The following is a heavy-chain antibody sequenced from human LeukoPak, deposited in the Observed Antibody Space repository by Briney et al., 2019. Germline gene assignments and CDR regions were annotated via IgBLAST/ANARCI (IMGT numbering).Heavy chain of an antibody. J-gene: IGHJ4*02. V-gene: IGHV3-21*01. CDR3: TRADDYVWGSYRPFDY. D-gene: IGHD3-16*02. Sequence: GGSLRLSCAASGFTFSSYSMNWVRQAPGKGLEWVSSISSSSSYIYYADSVKGRFTISRDNSKNTLYLQMNSLRADDTAVYYCTRADDYVWGSYRPFDYWGQGTLVTVSS. CDR1: GFTFSSYS. CDR2: ISSSSSYI.